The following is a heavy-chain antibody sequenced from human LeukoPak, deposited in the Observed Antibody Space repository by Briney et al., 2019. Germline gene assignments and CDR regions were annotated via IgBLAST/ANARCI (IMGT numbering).Heavy chain of an antibody. V-gene: IGHV3-30*18. Sequence: GGSLRLSCAASGFTFSNYGMHWVRQAPGKGLEWVAVISYDGSNKYYADSVKGRFTISRDNSKNTLYLQMNSLRAEDTAVYYCAKGRRQNYYDSSGYPTALDYWGQGTLVTVSS. CDR2: ISYDGSNK. J-gene: IGHJ4*02. CDR3: AKGRRQNYYDSSGYPTALDY. D-gene: IGHD3-22*01. CDR1: GFTFSNYG.